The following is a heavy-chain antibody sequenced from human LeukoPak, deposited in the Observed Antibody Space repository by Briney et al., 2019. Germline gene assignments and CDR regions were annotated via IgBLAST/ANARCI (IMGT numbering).Heavy chain of an antibody. J-gene: IGHJ6*03. CDR1: GFTFSSFD. V-gene: IGHV3-23*01. CDR2: ITGSGGST. D-gene: IGHD6-6*01. Sequence: GGTLRLSCAASGFTFSSFDMSWVRQAPGKGLEWVSAITGSGGSTYYADSVKGRFTISRDNSKNTLYLQMNSLRAEDTAVYYCARRMGGSSPYYYYYYYMDVWGKGTTVTVSS. CDR3: ARRMGGSSPYYYYYYYMDV.